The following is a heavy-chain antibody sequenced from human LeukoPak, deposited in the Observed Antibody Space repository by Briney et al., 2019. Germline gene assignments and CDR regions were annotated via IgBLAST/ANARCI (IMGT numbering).Heavy chain of an antibody. Sequence: SETLSLTCTVSGSSINSYYWSWIRQPPGKGLEWIGYIYYSGSTNYNPSLKSRVTISVDTSKNQFSLKLSSVTAADTAVYYCARVVDKGIAAAVDYWGQGTLVTVSS. CDR2: IYYSGST. V-gene: IGHV4-59*01. D-gene: IGHD6-13*01. J-gene: IGHJ4*02. CDR3: ARVVDKGIAAAVDY. CDR1: GSSINSYY.